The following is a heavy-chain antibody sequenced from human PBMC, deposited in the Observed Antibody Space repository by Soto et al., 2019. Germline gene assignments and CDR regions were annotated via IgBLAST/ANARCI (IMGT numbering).Heavy chain of an antibody. J-gene: IGHJ6*02. CDR2: ISYDGTAK. CDR1: AFDFSDHG. Sequence: GGSLSLSSAASAFDFSDHGMHWVRQAPGEGLEGVTVISYDGTAKYYKESVKGRFTTSRDNSKKTLYLQIDSLIVEDKAVYYCAKDEGRFLRNYFNYGIDVWGRGTTVTVSS. V-gene: IGHV3-30*18. D-gene: IGHD3-3*01. CDR3: AKDEGRFLRNYFNYGIDV.